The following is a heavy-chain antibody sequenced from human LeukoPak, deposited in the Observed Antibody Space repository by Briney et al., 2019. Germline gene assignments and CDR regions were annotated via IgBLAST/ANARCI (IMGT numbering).Heavy chain of an antibody. CDR1: GGSFSGYY. V-gene: IGHV4-31*11. D-gene: IGHD6-13*01. CDR3: ARGRSSWSTFDY. J-gene: IGHJ4*02. Sequence: SETLSLTCAVYGGSFSGYYWSWIRQHPGKGLEWIGYIYYSGSTYYNPSLKSRVTISVDTSKNQFSLKLSSVTAADTAVYYCARGRSSWSTFDYWGQGTLVTVSS. CDR2: IYYSGST.